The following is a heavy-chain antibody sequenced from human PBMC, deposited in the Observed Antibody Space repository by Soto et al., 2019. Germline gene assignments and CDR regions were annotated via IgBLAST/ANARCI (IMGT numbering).Heavy chain of an antibody. Sequence: QVQLVQSGAEVKKPGSSVKVSCKASGGTFSSYAISWVRQAPGQGLEWMGGIIPIFGTANYAQKFQGRVTITADESTSTAYMELSSLRSEDTAVYYCARRDGKIHTRPNAVDDAFDIWGQGTMVTVSS. CDR1: GGTFSSYA. CDR3: ARRDGKIHTRPNAVDDAFDI. V-gene: IGHV1-69*01. J-gene: IGHJ3*02. CDR2: IIPIFGTA. D-gene: IGHD2-15*01.